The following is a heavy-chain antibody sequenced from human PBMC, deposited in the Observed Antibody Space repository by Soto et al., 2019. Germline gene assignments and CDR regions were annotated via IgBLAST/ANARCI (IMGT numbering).Heavy chain of an antibody. J-gene: IGHJ4*02. CDR1: GYSISSGYY. CDR3: ARVSYCSTTSCYSGDSYYFDY. D-gene: IGHD2-2*01. V-gene: IGHV4-38-2*01. CDR2: VYHSGDT. Sequence: SETLSLTCGVSGYSISSGYYWGWIRQPPGKGLEWIGSVYHSGDTFYNPSLKSRVTISIDTSRNQFSLKLSSVTAADTAIFYCARVSYCSTTSCYSGDSYYFDYWGRGTLVTVSS.